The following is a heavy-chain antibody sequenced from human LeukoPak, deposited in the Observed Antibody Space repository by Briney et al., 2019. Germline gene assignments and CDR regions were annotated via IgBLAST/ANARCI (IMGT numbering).Heavy chain of an antibody. J-gene: IGHJ6*02. Sequence: GGALRLSCAASGFTFSSYAMHWVRQAPGEGLEGVAVISYDGSNKYYADSVKGRFTISRDNAKNSLYLQMNSLRAEDTAVYYCARGLPNYYGMDVWGQGTTGTVSS. V-gene: IGHV3-30-3*01. CDR2: ISYDGSNK. CDR1: GFTFSSYA. CDR3: ARGLPNYYGMDV.